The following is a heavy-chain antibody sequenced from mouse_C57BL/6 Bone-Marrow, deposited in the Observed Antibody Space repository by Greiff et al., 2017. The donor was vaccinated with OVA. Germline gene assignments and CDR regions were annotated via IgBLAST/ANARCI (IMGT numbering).Heavy chain of an antibody. CDR1: GFTFSDYG. D-gene: IGHD2-4*01. Sequence: EVKLMESGGGLVKPGGSLKLSCAASGFTFSDYGMHWVRQAPEKGLEWVAYISSGSSTIYYADTVKGRFTISRDNAKNTLFLQMTSLRSEDTAMDYCARRGLRRACDYWGQGTTLTVSS. J-gene: IGHJ2*01. V-gene: IGHV5-17*01. CDR2: ISSGSSTI. CDR3: ARRGLRRACDY.